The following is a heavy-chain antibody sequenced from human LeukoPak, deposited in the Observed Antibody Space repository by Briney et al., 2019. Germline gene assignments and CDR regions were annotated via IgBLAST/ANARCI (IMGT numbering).Heavy chain of an antibody. CDR1: GFTFSNYW. J-gene: IGHJ5*02. V-gene: IGHV3-74*01. CDR2: INSDGSST. Sequence: GGSLRLSCAASGFTFSNYWMHWVRQAPGKGLVWVSRINSDGSSTSYADSVKGRFTISRDNAKNTLYLQMNRLRAEDTAVYYCARVTRDYDILTGYSYNWFDPWGQGTLVTVSS. D-gene: IGHD3-9*01. CDR3: ARVTRDYDILTGYSYNWFDP.